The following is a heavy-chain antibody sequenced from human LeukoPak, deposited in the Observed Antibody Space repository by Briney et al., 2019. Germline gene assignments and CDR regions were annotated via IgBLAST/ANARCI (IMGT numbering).Heavy chain of an antibody. D-gene: IGHD3-16*01. CDR1: GGSISSYY. CDR3: ARSGLGPFDY. Sequence: SETLSLTCTVSGGSISSYYWTWIRQSPGKGLEWIGYIYNSGNTNYNPSLKSRVTLSVDTSRNQFSLKLSSVTAADTAVYYCARSGLGPFDYWGQGTLVTVSS. CDR2: IYNSGNT. V-gene: IGHV4-59*08. J-gene: IGHJ4*02.